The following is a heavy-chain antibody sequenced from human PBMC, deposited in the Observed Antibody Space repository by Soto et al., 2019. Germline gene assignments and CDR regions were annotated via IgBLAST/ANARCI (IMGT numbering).Heavy chain of an antibody. CDR1: GFTFSSYG. D-gene: IGHD4-17*01. V-gene: IGHV3-33*01. CDR2: IWYDGSNK. Sequence: QVQLVESGGGVVQPGRSLRLSYAASGFTFSSYGMHWVRQAPGKGLEWVAVIWYDGSNKYYADSVKGRFTISRDNSKNTLYLQMNSLRAEDTAVYYCARGHDYGDYFYYYGMDVWGQGTTVTVSS. CDR3: ARGHDYGDYFYYYGMDV. J-gene: IGHJ6*02.